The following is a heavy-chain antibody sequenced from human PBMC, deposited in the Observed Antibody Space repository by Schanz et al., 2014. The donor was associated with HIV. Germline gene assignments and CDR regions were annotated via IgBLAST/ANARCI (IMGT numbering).Heavy chain of an antibody. CDR2: IGGTGGST. Sequence: QVQLVESGGGVVQPGRSLRLSCAASGFTFRTHGIHWVRQAPGKGLEWVSSIGGTGGSTYYAESVKGRFTISRDNSKNTLFLQMNSLRAEDTAVYYCAKDQGYDFWSGYYNYYGMDVWGQGTTVTVSS. CDR3: AKDQGYDFWSGYYNYYGMDV. CDR1: GFTFRTHG. V-gene: IGHV3-NL1*01. D-gene: IGHD3-3*01. J-gene: IGHJ6*02.